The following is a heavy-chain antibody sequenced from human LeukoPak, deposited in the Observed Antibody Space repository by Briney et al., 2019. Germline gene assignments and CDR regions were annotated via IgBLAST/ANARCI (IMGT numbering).Heavy chain of an antibody. V-gene: IGHV3-21*06. CDR1: GFSFSSHS. CDR2: IGGSSSSI. Sequence: GGSLRLSCAASGFSFSSHSMNWVRQAPGKGLEWVSSIGGSSSSIYYADSVKGRFTISRDNAKNSLYLQMNSLRAEDTAVYYCAREVGEAFDIWGQGTMVTVSS. CDR3: AREVGEAFDI. J-gene: IGHJ3*02.